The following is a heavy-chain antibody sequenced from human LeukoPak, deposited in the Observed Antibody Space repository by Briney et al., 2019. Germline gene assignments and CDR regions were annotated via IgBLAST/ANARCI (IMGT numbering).Heavy chain of an antibody. Sequence: SETLSLTCTVSGGSVSSGSYYWSWIRQPPGKGLEWIGYIYYSRSTNYNPSLKSRVTISVDTSKNQFSLKLSSVTAADTAVYYCARDGASLDGDYYFDYWGQGTLVTVSS. CDR1: GGSVSSGSYY. J-gene: IGHJ4*02. CDR3: ARDGASLDGDYYFDY. V-gene: IGHV4-61*01. CDR2: IYYSRST. D-gene: IGHD4-17*01.